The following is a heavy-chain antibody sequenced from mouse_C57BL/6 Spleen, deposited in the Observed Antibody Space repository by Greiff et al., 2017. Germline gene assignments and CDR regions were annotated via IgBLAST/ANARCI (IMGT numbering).Heavy chain of an antibody. D-gene: IGHD2-2*01. V-gene: IGHV7-3*01. CDR2: IRNKANGYTT. Sequence: DVMLVESGGGLVQPGGSLSLSCAASGFTFTDYYMSWVRQPPGKALEWLGFIRNKANGYTTEYSASVKGRFTISRDNSQSILYLQMNALRAEDSATYYCARSPFYYGYDGGFAYWGQGTLVTVSA. J-gene: IGHJ3*01. CDR3: ARSPFYYGYDGGFAY. CDR1: GFTFTDYY.